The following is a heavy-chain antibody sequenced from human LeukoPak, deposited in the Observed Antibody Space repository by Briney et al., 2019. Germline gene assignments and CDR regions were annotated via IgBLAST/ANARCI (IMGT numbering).Heavy chain of an antibody. CDR2: ISSSGSTI. CDR3: ARGLLYGAFDY. CDR1: GFTFSDYY. Sequence: PGGSLRLSCAASGFTFSDYYMSWIHQAPGKGLEWVSYISSSGSTIYYADSVKGRSTISRDNAKNTLYLQMNSLRAEDTAVYYCARGLLYGAFDYWGQGTLVTVSS. D-gene: IGHD3-10*01. V-gene: IGHV3-11*04. J-gene: IGHJ4*02.